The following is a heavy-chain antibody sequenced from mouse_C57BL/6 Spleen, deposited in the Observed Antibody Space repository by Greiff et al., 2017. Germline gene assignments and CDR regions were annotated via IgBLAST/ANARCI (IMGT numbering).Heavy chain of an antibody. D-gene: IGHD1-1*01. CDR2: IYPGGGYT. V-gene: IGHV1-63*01. CDR3: ASSSSYEEAWLAY. CDR1: GYTFTNYW. J-gene: IGHJ3*01. Sequence: QVQLQQSGAELVRPGTSVKMSCKASGYTFTNYWIGWAKQRPGHGLEWIGDIYPGGGYTNYNEKFKGKATLTADKSSSTAYMQYSSLTSEDSAIYDCASSSSYEEAWLAYWGQGTLVTVSA.